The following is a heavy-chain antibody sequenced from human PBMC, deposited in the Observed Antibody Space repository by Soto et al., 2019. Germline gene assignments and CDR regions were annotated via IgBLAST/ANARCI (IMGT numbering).Heavy chain of an antibody. CDR1: GGSISSSSYY. Sequence: CTVSGGSISSSSYYWGWIRQPPGKGLEWIGSIYYSGSTYYNPSLKSRVTISVDTSKNQFSLKLSSVTAADTAVYYCARDADGGGYYYNYWGQGTMVTVSS. CDR2: IYYSGST. V-gene: IGHV4-39*02. D-gene: IGHD3-22*01. J-gene: IGHJ4*02. CDR3: ARDADGGGYYYNY.